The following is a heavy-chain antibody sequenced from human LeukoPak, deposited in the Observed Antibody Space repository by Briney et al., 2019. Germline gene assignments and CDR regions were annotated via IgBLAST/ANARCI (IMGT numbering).Heavy chain of an antibody. V-gene: IGHV3-33*01. J-gene: IGHJ4*02. CDR3: ARDKDGSSGYYYDY. CDR2: IWYDGSNK. Sequence: GGSLRLSCAASGFTFSSYGMHWVRQAPGKGLEWVAVIWYDGSNKYYADSVKGRFTISRDNSKNTLYLQMNSLRAEDTALYYCARDKDGSSGYYYDYWGQGTLVTVSS. CDR1: GFTFSSYG. D-gene: IGHD3-22*01.